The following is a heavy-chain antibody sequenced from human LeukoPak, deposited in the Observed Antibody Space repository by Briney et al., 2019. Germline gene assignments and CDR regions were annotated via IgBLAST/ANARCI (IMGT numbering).Heavy chain of an antibody. Sequence: SVKVSCKASGGTFSSYAISWVRQAPGQGLEWMGGIIPIFGTANYAQKFQGRVTITADESTSTAYMELSSLRSEDTAVYYCARVKTPYYYDSSGYYFSYWGQGTLVTVSS. J-gene: IGHJ4*02. CDR1: GGTFSSYA. V-gene: IGHV1-69*13. CDR3: ARVKTPYYYDSSGYYFSY. CDR2: IIPIFGTA. D-gene: IGHD3-22*01.